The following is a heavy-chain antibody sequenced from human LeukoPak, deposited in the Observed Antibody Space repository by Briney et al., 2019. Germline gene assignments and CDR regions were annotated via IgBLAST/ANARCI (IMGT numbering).Heavy chain of an antibody. Sequence: SETLCLTCTVSGGSISSYYWSWIRQPPGKGLEWIGYIYYSGSTNYNPSLKSRVTISVDTSKNQFSLKLSSVTAADTAVYYCARVKVMWDKWWPTPVGFDPWGQGTLVTVSS. D-gene: IGHD2-15*01. CDR3: ARVKVMWDKWWPTPVGFDP. J-gene: IGHJ5*02. CDR1: GGSISSYY. CDR2: IYYSGST. V-gene: IGHV4-59*01.